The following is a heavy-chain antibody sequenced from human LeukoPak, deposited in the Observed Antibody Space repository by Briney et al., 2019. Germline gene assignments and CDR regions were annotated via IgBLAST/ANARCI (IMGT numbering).Heavy chain of an antibody. CDR1: GFTFSSYG. Sequence: GGSLRLSCAASGFTFSSYGMHWVRQAPGKGLEWVAVISYDGSNTYYADSVKGRFTISRDNSKNMLYLQTNSLRAEDTAVYYCAKPYYYGSRSYMDYWGQGTLVTVSS. J-gene: IGHJ4*02. CDR2: ISYDGSNT. CDR3: AKPYYYGSRSYMDY. V-gene: IGHV3-30*18. D-gene: IGHD3-10*01.